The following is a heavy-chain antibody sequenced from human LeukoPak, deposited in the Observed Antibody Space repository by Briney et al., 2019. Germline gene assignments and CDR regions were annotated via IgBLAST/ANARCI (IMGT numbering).Heavy chain of an antibody. D-gene: IGHD3-3*01. V-gene: IGHV3-33*06. J-gene: IGHJ3*01. CDR2: IWFDGTNK. Sequence: GGSLRLSCAASGFTFSNYAMHWVRQAPGTGLELVAVIWFDGTNKYYGDSVRGRFTISRDNSKNRLYLQMNSLTAEDTALYYCAKNVLQGFGVISPFMWGQGTTVTVSS. CDR3: AKNVLQGFGVISPFM. CDR1: GFTFSNYA.